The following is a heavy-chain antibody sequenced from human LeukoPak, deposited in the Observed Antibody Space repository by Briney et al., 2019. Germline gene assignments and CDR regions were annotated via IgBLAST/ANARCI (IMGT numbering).Heavy chain of an antibody. CDR3: ARPQEDSGSYYFDY. Sequence: SATLSLTCSVSGGSISSRSYYWGWIRQPPEKGLEWIGSIYSTGSTYYNPSLRSRVTIFVDTSKNQFSLKLSSVTAADTALYYCARPQEDSGSYYFDYWGQGTLVTVSS. V-gene: IGHV4-39*01. CDR1: GGSISSRSYY. CDR2: IYSTGST. J-gene: IGHJ4*02. D-gene: IGHD3-10*01.